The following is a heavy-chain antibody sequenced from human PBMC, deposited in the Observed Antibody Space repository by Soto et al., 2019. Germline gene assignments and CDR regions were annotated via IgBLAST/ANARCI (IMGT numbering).Heavy chain of an antibody. V-gene: IGHV1-18*01. CDR3: ARVSYYYDSSGYYLDY. CDR1: GYTFTSYG. D-gene: IGHD3-22*01. CDR2: ISAYNGNT. J-gene: IGHJ4*02. Sequence: GASVKVSCKASGYTFTSYGISWVRQAPGQGLEWMGWISAYNGNTNYAQKLQGRVTMTTDTSTSTAYMELRSLRSDDTAVYYCARVSYYYDSSGYYLDYWGQGTLVTVSS.